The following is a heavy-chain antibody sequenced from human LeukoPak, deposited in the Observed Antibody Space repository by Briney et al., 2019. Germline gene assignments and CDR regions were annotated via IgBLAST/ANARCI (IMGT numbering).Heavy chain of an antibody. CDR2: ISGGGDNA. V-gene: IGHV3-23*01. J-gene: IGHJ4*02. CDR3: ARDHITSWQIDF. D-gene: IGHD2-2*01. CDR1: GFAFDTYA. Sequence: PGGSLRLSCAASGFAFDTYAMSWVRQAPGKGLEWVSGISGGGDNAYYADSVKGRFTISRDNSKNTLYLQMNSLRAEDTAVYYCARDHITSWQIDFWGQGTMVTVSS.